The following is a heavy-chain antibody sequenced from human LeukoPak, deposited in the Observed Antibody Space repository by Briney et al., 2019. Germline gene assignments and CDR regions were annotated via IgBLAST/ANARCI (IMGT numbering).Heavy chain of an antibody. J-gene: IGHJ6*01. CDR1: GITVSSHY. Sequence: GGSLRLSCAASGITVSSHYMTWVRQAPGKGLDWVSVIDTGGSTNSADSVKGRFSVSRDNSKNTLYLQMNSLRVQDTAVYYCARTYGDYDYYYGMDVWGQGTTVIVSS. CDR3: ARTYGDYDYYYGMDV. V-gene: IGHV3-66*01. D-gene: IGHD4-17*01. CDR2: IDTGGST.